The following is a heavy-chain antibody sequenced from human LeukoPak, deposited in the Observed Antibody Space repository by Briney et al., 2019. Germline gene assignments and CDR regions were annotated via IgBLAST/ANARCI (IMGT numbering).Heavy chain of an antibody. CDR3: ARESGYGSGSYPDY. CDR2: ISWDGGST. V-gene: IGHV3-43*01. Sequence: PGGSLRLSCEASGFTFDDYTMHWVRQAPGEGLEWVSLISWDGGSTYYADSVKGRFTISRDNAKNSLYLQMNSLRAEDTAVYYCARESGYGSGSYPDYWGQGTLVTVSS. J-gene: IGHJ4*02. D-gene: IGHD3-10*01. CDR1: GFTFDDYT.